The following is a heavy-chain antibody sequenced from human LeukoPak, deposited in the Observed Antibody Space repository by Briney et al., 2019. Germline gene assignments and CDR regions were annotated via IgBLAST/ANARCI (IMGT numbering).Heavy chain of an antibody. J-gene: IGHJ4*02. V-gene: IGHV4-39*01. D-gene: IGHD2-15*01. CDR1: GGSISSSSYY. CDR2: IYYSGST. CDR3: ASHQGYCSGGSCYGGFDY. Sequence: SETLSLTCTVSGGSISSSSYYWGWIRQPPRKGLEWIGSIYYSGSTYYNPSLKSRVTISVDTSKNQFSLKLSSVTAADTAVYYCASHQGYCSGGSCYGGFDYWGQGTLVTVSS.